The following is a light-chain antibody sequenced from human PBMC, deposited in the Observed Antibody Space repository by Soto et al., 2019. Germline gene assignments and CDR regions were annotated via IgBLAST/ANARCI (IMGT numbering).Light chain of an antibody. CDR1: QSVSSSY. J-gene: IGKJ2*01. CDR2: ATS. CDR3: QQYGSSSFT. Sequence: EIELTQSPGTLSLSSGERATLSCRASQSVSSSYSAWYQQKPGQAPRLLVYATSSRATGIPDRFSGSGSGTDFTLTISRLEPEDFAVYYCQQYGSSSFTFGQGTKLEIK. V-gene: IGKV3-20*01.